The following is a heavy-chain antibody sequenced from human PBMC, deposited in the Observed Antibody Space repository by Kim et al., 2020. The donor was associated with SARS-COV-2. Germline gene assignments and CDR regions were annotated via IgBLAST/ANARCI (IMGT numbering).Heavy chain of an antibody. CDR3: AREGVWFGGYNWLDS. CDR1: GFTFTSSG. CDR2: ISFDGSTT. D-gene: IGHD3-10*01. Sequence: GGSLRLSCAASGFTFTSSGMHWVRQAPGKGLEWVAFISFDGSTTHYADSVKGRLSVSRDTSKNTLSLLMNSLTTEDTAVYYCAREGVWFGGYNWLDSWGQGTLVTVSS. J-gene: IGHJ5*01. V-gene: IGHV3-30*04.